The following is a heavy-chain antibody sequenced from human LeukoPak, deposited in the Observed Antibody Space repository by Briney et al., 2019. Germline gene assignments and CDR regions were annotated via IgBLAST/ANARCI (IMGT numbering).Heavy chain of an antibody. CDR3: AKGGYCSGGSCTPYYYYGMDV. CDR1: GFTFSSYG. D-gene: IGHD2-15*01. CDR2: ISHDGSNK. V-gene: IGHV3-30*18. Sequence: GGSLRLSCAASGFTFSSYGMHWVRQAPGKGLEWVAVISHDGSNKYYADSVKGRFTISRDNSKNTLYLQMNSLRAEDTAVYYCAKGGYCSGGSCTPYYYYGMDVWGQGTLVTVSS. J-gene: IGHJ6*02.